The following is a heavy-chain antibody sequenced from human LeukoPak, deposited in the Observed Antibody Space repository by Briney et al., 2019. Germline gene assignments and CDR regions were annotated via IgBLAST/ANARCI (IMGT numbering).Heavy chain of an antibody. CDR1: GGTFSRYA. J-gene: IGHJ4*02. Sequence: SVKVSCKASGGTFSRYAISWVRQAPGQGLEWMGGIIPIFGTANYAQKFQGRVTITADESTSTAYMELSSLRSEDTAVYYCARVSCSSTSCYSAWGYFDYWGQGTLVTVSS. CDR2: IIPIFGTA. V-gene: IGHV1-69*01. CDR3: ARVSCSSTSCYSAWGYFDY. D-gene: IGHD2-2*01.